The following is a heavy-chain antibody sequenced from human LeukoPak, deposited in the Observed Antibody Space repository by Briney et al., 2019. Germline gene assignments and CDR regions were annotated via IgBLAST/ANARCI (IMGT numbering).Heavy chain of an antibody. D-gene: IGHD6-19*01. CDR1: GGSISSGGYY. J-gene: IGHJ6*02. CDR2: IYYSGST. CDR3: ARDSAGAYSSGWYYYYGMDV. Sequence: SETLSLTCTVSGGSISSGGYYWSWIRQHPGKGLEWIGYIYYSGSTYYNPSLKSRVTISVDTSKNQFSLKLSSVTAADTAVYYCARDSAGAYSSGWYYYYGMDVWGQGTTVTVSS. V-gene: IGHV4-31*03.